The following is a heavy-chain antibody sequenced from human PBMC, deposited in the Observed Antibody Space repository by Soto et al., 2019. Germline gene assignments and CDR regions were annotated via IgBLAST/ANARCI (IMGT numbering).Heavy chain of an antibody. Sequence: GGSLRLSCAASGFTFSRYAMTWVRLPPGKGLEWVSSIGVTGDTYYADAVKGRFAISRDNSKDTLSLQMNSLRAEDTAVYYCAKDHGDYVYFDYWGQGTLVTVSS. J-gene: IGHJ4*02. CDR2: IGVTGDT. CDR3: AKDHGDYVYFDY. V-gene: IGHV3-23*01. D-gene: IGHD4-17*01. CDR1: GFTFSRYA.